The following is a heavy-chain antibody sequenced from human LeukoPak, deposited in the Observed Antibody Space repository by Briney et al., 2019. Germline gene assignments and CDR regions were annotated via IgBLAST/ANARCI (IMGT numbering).Heavy chain of an antibody. Sequence: SLISSDGVSTYYPDSVKGPFTISRDNSKNSLYLQMNSLRAEDTALYYCAKGQKSYYYYMDVWGKGTTVTVSS. CDR2: ISSDGVST. CDR3: AKGQKSYYYYMDV. J-gene: IGHJ6*03. V-gene: IGHV3-43*01.